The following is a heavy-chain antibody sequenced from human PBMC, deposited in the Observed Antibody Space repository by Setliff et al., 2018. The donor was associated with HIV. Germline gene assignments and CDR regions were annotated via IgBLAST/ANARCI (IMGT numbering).Heavy chain of an antibody. Sequence: ASVKVSCKASGYTFTSYYMHWVRQAPGQGLEWMGLIHPSTGNTYYTQKFQGRVTWTRDTSTSTVYMDLSSLRADDTAVYYCVRGYRSAWNSWFDAWGQGTRVTV. J-gene: IGHJ5*02. CDR3: VRGYRSAWNSWFDA. V-gene: IGHV1-46*01. CDR2: IHPSTGNT. CDR1: GYTFTSYY. D-gene: IGHD6-19*01.